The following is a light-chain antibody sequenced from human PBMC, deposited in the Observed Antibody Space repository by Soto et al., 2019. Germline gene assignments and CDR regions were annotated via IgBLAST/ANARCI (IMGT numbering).Light chain of an antibody. J-gene: IGLJ1*01. CDR2: EGG. V-gene: IGLV2-23*01. CDR3: CSYAGGAIYV. Sequence: TQPAAVSGSPVESITISCTGSSSDVGTYNLVSWYQQHPGNAPRLMIYEGGKRPSGVSNRFSGSKSGITASLTIPGLQAEDEADFYCCSYAGGAIYVFGTGINVTVL. CDR1: SSDVGTYNL.